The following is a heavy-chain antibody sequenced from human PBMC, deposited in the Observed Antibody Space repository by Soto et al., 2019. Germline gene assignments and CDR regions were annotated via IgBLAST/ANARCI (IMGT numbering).Heavy chain of an antibody. CDR3: ARYSSGWGSLLAY. CDR1: GGSISSYY. Sequence: PSETLSLTCTVSGGSISSYYWSWIRQPPGKGLEWIGYIYYSGSTNYNPSLKSRVTISVDTSKNQFSLKLSSVTAADTAVYYCARYSSGWGSLLAYWAQGSLVPVSS. CDR2: IYYSGST. J-gene: IGHJ4*02. D-gene: IGHD6-19*01. V-gene: IGHV4-59*08.